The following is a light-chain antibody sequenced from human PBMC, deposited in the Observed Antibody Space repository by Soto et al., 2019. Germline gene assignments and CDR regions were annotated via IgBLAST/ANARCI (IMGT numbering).Light chain of an antibody. J-gene: IGKJ2*01. CDR3: HHYGTSPPHT. CDR2: GAS. CDR1: ETITNND. Sequence: EIVLMQSPDILSLSPGERATVSCRASETITNNDLAWYQKKPGQAPRLILYGASTRPTGIPDRFSGSGSGTDFTLTIDRLEPEDFAVYFCHHYGTSPPHTFGQGTKLDIK. V-gene: IGKV3-20*01.